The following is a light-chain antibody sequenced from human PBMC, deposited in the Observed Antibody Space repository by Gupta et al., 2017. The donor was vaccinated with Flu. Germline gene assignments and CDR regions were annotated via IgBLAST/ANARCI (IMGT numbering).Light chain of an antibody. V-gene: IGKV3-11*01. CDR2: DAS. CDR3: QQRSTLFT. J-gene: IGKJ4*01. CDR1: KNVSNY. Sequence: VVLRQSPATLSLSPGERATLSCRASKNVSNYLAWYQQKPGQPPRLIIYDASNSDRGATDGFSGGGERKDFTLTSSRREDEDCAVYYAQQRSTLFTFGGGTKVDIK.